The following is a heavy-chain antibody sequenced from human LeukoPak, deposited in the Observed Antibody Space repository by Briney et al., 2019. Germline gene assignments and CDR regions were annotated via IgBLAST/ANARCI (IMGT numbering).Heavy chain of an antibody. J-gene: IGHJ4*02. CDR3: AKDLNWGGR. D-gene: IGHD7-27*01. CDR1: GFTFSPYW. V-gene: IGHV3-23*01. CDR2: ISGSGVT. Sequence: GGSLRLSCAASGFTFSPYWMYWVRQAPGKGLVWVSGISGSGVTDYADSVRGRFTISRDNSKNTLYLQMNSLRAEDTAVYYCAKDLNWGGRWGQGTLVTVSS.